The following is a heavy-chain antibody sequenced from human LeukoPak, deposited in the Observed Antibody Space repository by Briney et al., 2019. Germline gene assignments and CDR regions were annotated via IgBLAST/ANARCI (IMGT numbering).Heavy chain of an antibody. D-gene: IGHD3-10*01. CDR1: GFTFYDYG. Sequence: GGSLRLSCAASGFTFYDYGMSWVRQAPGKGLEWVSGISGSGGSTYYADSVKGRFTISRDNSKNTLYLQMNSLRAEDTAVYYCAKDPSYYYGSGSYFDYWGQGTLVTVSS. V-gene: IGHV3-23*01. CDR2: ISGSGGST. J-gene: IGHJ4*02. CDR3: AKDPSYYYGSGSYFDY.